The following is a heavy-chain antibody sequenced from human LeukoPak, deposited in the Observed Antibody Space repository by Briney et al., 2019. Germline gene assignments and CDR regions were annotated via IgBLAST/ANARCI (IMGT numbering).Heavy chain of an antibody. J-gene: IGHJ6*02. CDR1: GSTFTDYF. CDR3: ARQVAAAGSSDYYYGMDV. V-gene: IGHV1-46*01. D-gene: IGHD6-13*01. Sequence: ASVKVSCKASGSTFTDYFLHWVRQAPGQGLEWMGIINPSGGSTSYAQKFQGRVTMTRDTSTSTVYMELSSLRSEDTAVYYCARQVAAAGSSDYYYGMDVWGQGTTVTVSS. CDR2: INPSGGST.